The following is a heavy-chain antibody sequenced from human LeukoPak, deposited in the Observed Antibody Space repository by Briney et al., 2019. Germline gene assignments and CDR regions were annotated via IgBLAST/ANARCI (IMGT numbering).Heavy chain of an antibody. J-gene: IGHJ4*02. CDR3: ARGREIHGGSDTKLDDY. Sequence: ASVKISCKASGYSFTDYYMHWVRQAPGQGLEWMGWISPRSGDTSYAQKFQGRVTMTRDTSINTVDMDLSGLTSDDTAVFYCARGREIHGGSDTKLDDYWGQGTLVTVSS. D-gene: IGHD3-10*01. CDR2: ISPRSGDT. CDR1: GYSFTDYY. V-gene: IGHV1-2*02.